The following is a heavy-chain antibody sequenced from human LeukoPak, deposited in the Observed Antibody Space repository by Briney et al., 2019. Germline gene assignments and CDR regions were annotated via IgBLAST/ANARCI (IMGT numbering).Heavy chain of an antibody. Sequence: SETLSLTCAVYGGSFSGYYWSWIRQPPGKGLEWIGEINHSGSTNYNPSLKSRVTISVDTSKNQFSLKLSSVTAADTAVYYCARQGPKRYYYYMDVWGKGTTVTISS. J-gene: IGHJ6*03. CDR2: INHSGST. CDR3: ARQGPKRYYYYMDV. CDR1: GGSFSGYY. V-gene: IGHV4-34*01.